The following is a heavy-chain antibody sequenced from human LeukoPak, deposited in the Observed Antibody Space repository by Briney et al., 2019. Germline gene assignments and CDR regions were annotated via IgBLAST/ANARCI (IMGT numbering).Heavy chain of an antibody. V-gene: IGHV1-69*02. CDR1: AGTFTSYT. J-gene: IGHJ3*02. CDR2: IIPILGIA. Sequence: ASVTLSCTSSAGTFTSYTISWVRQAPGQGLEWMGRIIPILGIANYAQKFQVRVTITADKSTSTAYMELSSLRSEDTAVYYCARVRGAFDIWGQGTMVTVSS. CDR3: ARVRGAFDI.